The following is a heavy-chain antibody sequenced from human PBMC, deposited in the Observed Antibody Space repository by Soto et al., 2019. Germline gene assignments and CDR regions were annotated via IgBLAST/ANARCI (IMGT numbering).Heavy chain of an antibody. CDR1: GFTFSSYW. CDR3: AKDTTIYIAYGLDV. J-gene: IGHJ6*02. CDR2: ITASGGSP. D-gene: IGHD2-15*01. Sequence: PGGSLRLSCAASGFTFSSYWMSWVRQAPGKGLEWVSGITASGGSPYYADSVKGRFTISRDNSKDTLYLQMNSLRAEDTAVYHCAKDTTIYIAYGLDVWGQGTTVTVSS. V-gene: IGHV3-23*01.